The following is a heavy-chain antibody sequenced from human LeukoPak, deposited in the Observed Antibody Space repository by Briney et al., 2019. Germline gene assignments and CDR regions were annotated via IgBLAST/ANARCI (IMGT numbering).Heavy chain of an antibody. J-gene: IGHJ4*02. CDR2: IYHSGST. V-gene: IGHV4-38-2*02. Sequence: SETLSLTCAVSGYSISSDYYWGWIRPPPGKGLEWIGSIYHSGSTYYNPSLKSRVTISVDTSKNQFSLKLSSVTAADTAVYYCARDIVGATNDDYWGQGTLVTVSS. CDR1: GYSISSDYY. CDR3: ARDIVGATNDDY. D-gene: IGHD1-26*01.